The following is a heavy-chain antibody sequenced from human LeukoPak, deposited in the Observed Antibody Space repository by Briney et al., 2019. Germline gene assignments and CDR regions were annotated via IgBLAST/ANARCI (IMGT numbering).Heavy chain of an antibody. J-gene: IGHJ4*02. Sequence: PGGSLRLSCAASGFTFSSYGMHWVRQAPGKGLEWVAVISYDGSNKYYADSVKGRFTISRDNSKNTLYLQMNSLRAEDTAVYYCAKDGRYGDRFDYWGQGTLVTVSS. CDR3: AKDGRYGDRFDY. CDR2: ISYDGSNK. V-gene: IGHV3-30*18. D-gene: IGHD4-17*01. CDR1: GFTFSSYG.